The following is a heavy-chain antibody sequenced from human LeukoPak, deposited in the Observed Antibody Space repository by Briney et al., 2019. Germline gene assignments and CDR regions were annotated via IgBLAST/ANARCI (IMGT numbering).Heavy chain of an antibody. V-gene: IGHV4-4*08. CDR1: GGSVSSYY. CDR2: IHNSGRT. Sequence: PSETLSLTCSVSGGSVSSYYWSWIRQSPGKGLEWIGYIHNSGRTNYNPSLKSRVTGFVDTSKNQVSLRLSSVTAADTAVYYCARDTAYGSGRRLWYVDLRGRGTLVTVSS. CDR3: ARDTAYGSGRRLWYVDL. D-gene: IGHD3-10*01. J-gene: IGHJ2*01.